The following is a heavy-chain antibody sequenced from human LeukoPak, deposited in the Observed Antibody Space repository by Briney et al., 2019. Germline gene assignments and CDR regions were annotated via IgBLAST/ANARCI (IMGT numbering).Heavy chain of an antibody. D-gene: IGHD3-10*01. CDR2: INHSGST. CDR1: GGSFSGYY. J-gene: IGHJ4*02. CDR3: ATGRVWFDY. V-gene: IGHV4-34*01. Sequence: PSETLSLTCAVYGGSFSGYYWSWIRRPPGKGLEWIGEINHSGSTNYNPSLKSRVTISVDTSKNQFSLKLSSVTAADTAVYYCATGRVWFDYWGQGTPVTVSS.